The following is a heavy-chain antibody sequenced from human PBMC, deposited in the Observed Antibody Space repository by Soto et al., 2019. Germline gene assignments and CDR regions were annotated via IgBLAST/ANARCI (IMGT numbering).Heavy chain of an antibody. CDR1: GGTYSSYA. CDR2: IIPIFGTA. V-gene: IGHV1-69*13. D-gene: IGHD2-2*02. Sequence: GASVKVSCKASGGTYSSYAISWVRQAPGQGLEWMGGIIPIFGTANYAQKFQGRVTITADESTSTAYMELSSLRSEDTAVYYCARNYYCISTSCYRNYYYYGMDVWGQGTTVTVSS. J-gene: IGHJ6*02. CDR3: ARNYYCISTSCYRNYYYYGMDV.